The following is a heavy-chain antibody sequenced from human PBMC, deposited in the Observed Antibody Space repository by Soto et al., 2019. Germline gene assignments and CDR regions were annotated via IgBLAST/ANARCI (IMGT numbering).Heavy chain of an antibody. CDR3: ARDGYSGYDRAFDY. V-gene: IGHV3-7*01. CDR2: IKQDGSEK. D-gene: IGHD5-12*01. Sequence: PGGSLRLSCAASGFTFSNYWMSWVRQAPGKGLEWVANIKQDGSEKYYVGSVKGRFAISRDNAENSVFLQMNSLRVEDTAVYYCARDGYSGYDRAFDYWGHGTLVTVSS. CDR1: GFTFSNYW. J-gene: IGHJ4*01.